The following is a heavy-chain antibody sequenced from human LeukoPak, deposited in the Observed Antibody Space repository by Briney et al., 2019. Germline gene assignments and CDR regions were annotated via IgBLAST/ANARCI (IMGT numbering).Heavy chain of an antibody. Sequence: SETLSLTCTVSDGSISSGTYYWNWNRQPAGKGLEWIGRIYNSGTTKYNPSLKSRVTISVDTSKNQFSLKLSSVTAADTAVYYCARGPTVTGAFDIWGQGTMVTVSS. V-gene: IGHV4-61*02. CDR1: DGSISSGTYY. D-gene: IGHD4-17*01. J-gene: IGHJ3*02. CDR2: IYNSGTT. CDR3: ARGPTVTGAFDI.